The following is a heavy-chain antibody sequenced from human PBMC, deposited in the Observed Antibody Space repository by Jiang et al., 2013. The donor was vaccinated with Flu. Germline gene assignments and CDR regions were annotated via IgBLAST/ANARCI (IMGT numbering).Heavy chain of an antibody. Sequence: KPTQTLTLTCTFSGFSLSTSGVGVGWIRQPPGKALEWLALIYWDDDRRYSPSLKSRLTITKDTSKNQVVLTMANMDPVDTATYYCAHHDYGDDNDYWGQGTLVTVSS. D-gene: IGHD4-17*01. CDR2: IYWDDDR. CDR3: AHHDYGDDNDY. V-gene: IGHV2-5*02. CDR1: GFSLSTSGVG. J-gene: IGHJ4*02.